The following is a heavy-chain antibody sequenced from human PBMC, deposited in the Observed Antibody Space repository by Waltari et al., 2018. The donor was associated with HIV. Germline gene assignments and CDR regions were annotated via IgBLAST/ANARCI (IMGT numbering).Heavy chain of an antibody. Sequence: QAQLVQSGAEVRKPGASVKVSCKASGYNFATFDINWVRRAPGQGLEWMGWMSKNKGNAGYGQRFKGRVTLTRDTSKDTAYMELHSLTPQDTAVYYCVTSRPGAVFGDFWGQGTPVMVSS. CDR3: VTSRPGAVFGDF. D-gene: IGHD3-3*01. V-gene: IGHV1-8*01. CDR2: MSKNKGNA. J-gene: IGHJ4*02. CDR1: GYNFATFD.